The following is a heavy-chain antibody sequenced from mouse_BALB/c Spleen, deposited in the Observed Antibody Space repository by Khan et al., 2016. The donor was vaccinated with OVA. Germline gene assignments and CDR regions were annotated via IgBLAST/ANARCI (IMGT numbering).Heavy chain of an antibody. CDR2: INPSTAYT. V-gene: IGHV1-7*01. J-gene: IGHJ2*01. CDR1: GYTFINYW. Sequence: VQLQQSGAELAKPGASVKMSCKASGYTFINYWILWVKQRPGQGLEWIGYINPSTAYTEYNQNFKDKATLTADKSSRTAYMQLSSLTSEVSAVYYGARRGLRGYLDYWGQGTTLTVSS. CDR3: ARRGLRGYLDY. D-gene: IGHD1-1*01.